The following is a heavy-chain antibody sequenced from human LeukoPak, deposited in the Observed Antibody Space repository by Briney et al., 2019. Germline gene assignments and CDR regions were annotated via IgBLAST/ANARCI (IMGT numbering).Heavy chain of an antibody. D-gene: IGHD6-19*01. J-gene: IGHJ4*02. CDR3: ATGAGQWHPD. Sequence: ASVTVSCTVSGYTLTELSMHWVRQAPGKGLEWMGGFDPEDGETIYAQKFQGRVTMTEDTSTDTAYMELSSLRSEGTAVYYCATGAGQWHPDWGQGTLVTVSS. V-gene: IGHV1-24*01. CDR2: FDPEDGET. CDR1: GYTLTELS.